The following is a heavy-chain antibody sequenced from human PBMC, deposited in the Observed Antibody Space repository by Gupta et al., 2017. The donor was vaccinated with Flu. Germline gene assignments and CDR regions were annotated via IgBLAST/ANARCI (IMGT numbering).Heavy chain of an antibody. D-gene: IGHD6-13*01. J-gene: IGHJ6*02. CDR1: GYTFTSYY. Sequence: VQLVQSGAEVKKPGASVKVSCKASGYTFTSYYMHWVRQAPGQGLEWMGIINPSGGSTSYAQKFQGRVTMTRDTSTSTVYMELSSLRSEDTAVYYCARVGAAAGTYYYYGMDVWGQGTTVTVSS. CDR2: INPSGGST. CDR3: ARVGAAAGTYYYYGMDV. V-gene: IGHV1-46*01.